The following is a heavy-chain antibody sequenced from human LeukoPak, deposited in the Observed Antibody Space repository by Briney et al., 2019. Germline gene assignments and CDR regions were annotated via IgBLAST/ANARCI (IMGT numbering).Heavy chain of an antibody. V-gene: IGHV3-11*01. D-gene: IGHD5-12*01. Sequence: GGSLRLSCAASGFTFSDYYMSWIRQAPGKGLEWVSYISSSGSTIYYADSVKGRFTIYRDNAKNSLYMQMNSLRAEDTAVYYCARDYGHYSGYDEYYFDYWGQGTLVTVSS. CDR1: GFTFSDYY. J-gene: IGHJ4*02. CDR3: ARDYGHYSGYDEYYFDY. CDR2: ISSSGSTI.